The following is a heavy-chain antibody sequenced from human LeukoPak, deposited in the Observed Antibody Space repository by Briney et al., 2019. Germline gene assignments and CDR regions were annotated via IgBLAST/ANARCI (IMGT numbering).Heavy chain of an antibody. CDR3: ARGRGIVATIDY. CDR1: GYTFTSYD. V-gene: IGHV1-8*03. Sequence: ASVKVSCKASGYTFTSYDINWVRQATGQGLEWMGWMNPNSGNTGYAQKFQGRVTITRNTSISTAYMELSSLRSEDTAVYYCARGRGIVATIDYWGQGTLVTVSS. D-gene: IGHD5-12*01. CDR2: MNPNSGNT. J-gene: IGHJ4*02.